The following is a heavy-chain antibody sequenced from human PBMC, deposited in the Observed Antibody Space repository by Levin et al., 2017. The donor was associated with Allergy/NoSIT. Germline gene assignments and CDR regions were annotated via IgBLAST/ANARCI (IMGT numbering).Heavy chain of an antibody. CDR1: GFTFSSYA. V-gene: IGHV3-30-3*01. CDR3: ARDNYGSGSFDY. Sequence: PGGSLRLSCAASGFTFSSYAMHWVRQAPGKGLEWVAVISYDGSNKYYADSVKGRFTISRDNSKNTLYLQMNSLRAEDTAVYYCARDNYGSGSFDYWGQGTLVTVSS. CDR2: ISYDGSNK. J-gene: IGHJ4*02. D-gene: IGHD3-10*01.